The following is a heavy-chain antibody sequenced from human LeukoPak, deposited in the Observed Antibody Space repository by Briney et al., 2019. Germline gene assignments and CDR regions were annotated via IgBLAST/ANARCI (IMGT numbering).Heavy chain of an antibody. CDR2: IIPILGIA. V-gene: IGHV1-69*04. D-gene: IGHD6-19*01. CDR1: GGTFSSYT. J-gene: IGHJ4*02. CDR3: ARDPGYSSGWYPFDY. Sequence: SVKLSCKASGGTFSSYTISWVRQAPGQGLEWMGRIIPILGIANYAQKFQGRVTITADKSTSTAYMELSSLRSEDTAVYYCARDPGYSSGWYPFDYRGQGTLVTVSS.